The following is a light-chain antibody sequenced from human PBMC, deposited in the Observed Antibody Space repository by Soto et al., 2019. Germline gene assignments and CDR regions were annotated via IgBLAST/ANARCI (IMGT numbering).Light chain of an antibody. CDR2: KAS. CDR1: QSISSW. CDR3: QHYNSYSEA. V-gene: IGKV1-5*03. Sequence: DIQVTKSPSTLSASVGDRVTITCRASQSISSWLAWYQQKPGKAPKLLIYKASSLESGVPSRFSGSGSGTEFTLTISSLQPDDFATYYCQHYNSYSEAFGQGTNVDI. J-gene: IGKJ1*01.